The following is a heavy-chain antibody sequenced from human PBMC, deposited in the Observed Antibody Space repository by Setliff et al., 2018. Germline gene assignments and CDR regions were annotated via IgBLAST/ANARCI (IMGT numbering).Heavy chain of an antibody. D-gene: IGHD6-6*01. J-gene: IGHJ5*02. CDR3: ARGRNVAARLLDT. CDR1: GGSISSGGFY. V-gene: IGHV4-61*09. Sequence: SETLSLTCSDSGGSISSGGFYWSWIRQSAGRGLEWIGHFHTGGTTYSNPSLKSRVTMSVDTSKNQFSLRMTSVTAADAAIYYCARGRNVAARLLDTWGQGSRVTVSS. CDR2: FHTGGTT.